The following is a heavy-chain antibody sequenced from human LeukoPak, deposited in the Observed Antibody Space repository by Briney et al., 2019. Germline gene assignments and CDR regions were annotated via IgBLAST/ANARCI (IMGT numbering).Heavy chain of an antibody. J-gene: IGHJ4*02. Sequence: SQTLSLTCAVSGDSISSSSAVWNWIRQSPSRGLEWLGRTYYRSKWHNEYAESVKSRISITSDTSKNQFSLQLNSVTPEDTAEYFCAGTTDYSSFLAFWGQGTLVTVSS. CDR1: GDSISSSSAV. CDR2: TYYRSKWHN. V-gene: IGHV6-1*01. CDR3: AGTTDYSSFLAF. D-gene: IGHD4-11*01.